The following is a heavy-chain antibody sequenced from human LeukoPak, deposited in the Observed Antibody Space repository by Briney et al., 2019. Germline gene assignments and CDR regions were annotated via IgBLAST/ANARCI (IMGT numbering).Heavy chain of an antibody. J-gene: IGHJ5*02. D-gene: IGHD6-19*01. CDR1: GCTFSSYA. Sequence: GGSLSLSCAASGCTFSSYAMHWVRQAPGKGLELVAVISYDGSNKYYADSVKGRFTISRDNSKNTLYLQMNSLRAEDTAVYYCARDAAGSGWTSWFDPWGQGTLVTVSS. CDR2: ISYDGSNK. CDR3: ARDAAGSGWTSWFDP. V-gene: IGHV3-30*04.